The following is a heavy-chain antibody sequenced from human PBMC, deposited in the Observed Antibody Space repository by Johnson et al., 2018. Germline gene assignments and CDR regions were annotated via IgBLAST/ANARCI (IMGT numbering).Heavy chain of an antibody. J-gene: IGHJ6*02. CDR1: GFTFSSYW. CDR3: AKKESGSLGTGGYYYYGMDV. D-gene: IGHD1-26*01. V-gene: IGHV3-74*01. Sequence: VQLQESGGGLVQPGGSLRLSCAASGFTFSSYWMHWVRQAPGKGLVWVSRINSDGSSTSYADSVKGRFTLSRDNAKNTLHLQMNSLRAEDTAVYYYAKKESGSLGTGGYYYYGMDVWGQGTTVTVSS. CDR2: INSDGSST.